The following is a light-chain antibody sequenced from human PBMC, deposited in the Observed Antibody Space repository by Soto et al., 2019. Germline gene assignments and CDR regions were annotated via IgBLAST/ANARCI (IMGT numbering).Light chain of an antibody. CDR1: QSISRY. J-gene: IGKJ1*01. V-gene: IGKV1-5*01. Sequence: DIQMTQSPSTLSASIGDRVTITCRASQSISRYLAWYQQKPGKAPKVLIWDAYSLQRGVPSRFSGSESGTEFTLPSSSLQPDDFVTYYCQQYNDYSTWTFRQGTKVHIK. CDR2: DAY. CDR3: QQYNDYSTWT.